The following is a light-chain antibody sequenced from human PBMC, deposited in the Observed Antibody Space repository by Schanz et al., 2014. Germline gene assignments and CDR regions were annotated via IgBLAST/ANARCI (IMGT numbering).Light chain of an antibody. CDR3: ATWDSTLSAVV. CDR1: SSNIGNNY. Sequence: QSVLTQPPSVSAAPGQKVTISCSGSSSNIGNNYVSWYRHLPGTAPKLLIYDNNERPSGIPDRFSGSKSGTSATLGITGLQTGDEADYYCATWDSTLSAVVFGGGTKLTVL. V-gene: IGLV1-51*01. CDR2: DNN. J-gene: IGLJ2*01.